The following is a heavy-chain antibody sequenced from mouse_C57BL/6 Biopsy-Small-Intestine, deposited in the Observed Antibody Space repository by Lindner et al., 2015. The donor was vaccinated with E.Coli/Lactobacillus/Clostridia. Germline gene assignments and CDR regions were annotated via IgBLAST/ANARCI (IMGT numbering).Heavy chain of an antibody. J-gene: IGHJ4*01. Sequence: SVKVSCKGSGYTFTSSGISWVRQAPGQGFEWMGWISGYNGNTNYAQKFQGRVTMTTDTSTSTAYMELRSLRSDDTAVYYCARDWRRATGENFDYWGQGTLVTVSS. CDR3: ARDWRRATGENFDY. D-gene: IGHD4-1*02. CDR1: GYTFTSSG. V-gene: IGHV1-81*01. CDR2: ISGYNGNT.